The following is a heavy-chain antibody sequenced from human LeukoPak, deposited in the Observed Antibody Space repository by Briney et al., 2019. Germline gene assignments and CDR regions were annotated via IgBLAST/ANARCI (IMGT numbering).Heavy chain of an antibody. Sequence: ASVKVSCKASGYTFTGYYMHWVRQAPGQGLEWMGWISAYNGNTNYAQKLQGRVTMTTDTSTSTAYMELRSLRSDDTAVYYCASRTPTADNDYWGQGTLVTVSS. CDR2: ISAYNGNT. CDR3: ASRTPTADNDY. J-gene: IGHJ4*02. V-gene: IGHV1-18*04. CDR1: GYTFTGYY. D-gene: IGHD6-25*01.